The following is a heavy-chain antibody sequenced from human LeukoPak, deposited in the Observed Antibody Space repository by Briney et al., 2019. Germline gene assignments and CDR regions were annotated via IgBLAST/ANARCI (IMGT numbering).Heavy chain of an antibody. J-gene: IGHJ4*02. D-gene: IGHD6-13*01. V-gene: IGHV3-7*01. Sequence: PGGSLRLSCAASGFTFSSYWMSWVRQAPGKGLEWVANIKQDGSEKYYVDSVKGRFTISRDNAKNSLYLQMNSLRAEDTAVYYCARRGRYSSRWYFIGETIFVYWGQGTLVTVSS. CDR1: GFTFSSYW. CDR3: ARRGRYSSRWYFIGETIFVY. CDR2: IKQDGSEK.